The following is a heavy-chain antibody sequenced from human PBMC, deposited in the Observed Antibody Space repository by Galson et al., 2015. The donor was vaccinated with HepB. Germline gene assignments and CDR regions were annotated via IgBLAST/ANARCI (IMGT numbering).Heavy chain of an antibody. CDR1: GYTFTSYG. CDR3: ARNGYSGYDSDYYYYYGMDV. V-gene: IGHV1-18*04. Sequence: CKASGYTFTSYGISWVRQAPGQGLEWMGCLSAYNGYTKYAQKLQGRVTMTTDTSTSTAYMELRSLRSDDTAVYYCARNGYSGYDSDYYYYYGMDVWGQGTTVTVS. J-gene: IGHJ6*02. CDR2: LSAYNGYT. D-gene: IGHD5-12*01.